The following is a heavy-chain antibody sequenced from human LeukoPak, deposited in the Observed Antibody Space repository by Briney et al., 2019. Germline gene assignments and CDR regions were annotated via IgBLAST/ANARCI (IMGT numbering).Heavy chain of an antibody. V-gene: IGHV3-9*01. J-gene: IGHJ6*02. Sequence: GRSLRLSCAASGFTFDDYAIHWVRQAPVKGLEWVSGMSWNSGRIGYADSVKGRFTISRDNAKNSLFLQMNSLRPEDTALYYCTREISTAARLDYYNGMDVWGQGTTVTVSS. CDR3: TREISTAARLDYYNGMDV. D-gene: IGHD6-6*01. CDR2: MSWNSGRI. CDR1: GFTFDDYA.